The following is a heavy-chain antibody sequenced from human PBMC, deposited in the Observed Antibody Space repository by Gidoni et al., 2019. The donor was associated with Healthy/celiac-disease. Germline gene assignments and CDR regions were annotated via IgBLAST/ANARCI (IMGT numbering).Heavy chain of an antibody. CDR2: IYYSGST. V-gene: IGHV4-39*01. Sequence: QLQLQESGPGLVTPSETLSLTCTVSGGSISSSSYYWGWIRQPPGKGLEWIGSIYYSGSTYYNPSLKSRVTISVDTSKNQFSLKLSSVTAADTAVYYCAIIAAAGLFDYWGQGTLVTVSS. D-gene: IGHD6-13*01. J-gene: IGHJ4*02. CDR3: AIIAAAGLFDY. CDR1: GGSISSSSYY.